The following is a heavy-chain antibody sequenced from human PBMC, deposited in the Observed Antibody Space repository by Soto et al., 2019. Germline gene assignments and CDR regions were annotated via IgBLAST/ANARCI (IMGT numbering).Heavy chain of an antibody. CDR2: IFSSDEK. Sequence: SGPTLVNPTETLTLTWTVSGFSLSNAGMGVSWIRQPPGKALEWLAHIFSSDEKSYRTSLETRLTVSKDTSKSQVVLTMTNMDPLDTATYYCARAVDRAISDIWFDPWGQGTQVTVSS. J-gene: IGHJ5*02. V-gene: IGHV2-26*01. CDR3: ARAVDRAISDIWFDP. CDR1: GFSLSNAGMG. D-gene: IGHD5-18*01.